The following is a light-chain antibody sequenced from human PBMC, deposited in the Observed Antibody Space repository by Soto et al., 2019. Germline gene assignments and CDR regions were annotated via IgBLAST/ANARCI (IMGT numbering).Light chain of an antibody. CDR3: QQYGSSSWT. J-gene: IGKJ1*01. CDR2: DSS. Sequence: EIVLTQSPGTLSLSPGERATLSCRASQSVSSNYLAWYQQKPGQAPRLLIYDSSNRATGIPDRFGGSGSGTDFTLTITRLEPEDFAVYYCQQYGSSSWTFGQGTKVEIK. V-gene: IGKV3-20*01. CDR1: QSVSSNY.